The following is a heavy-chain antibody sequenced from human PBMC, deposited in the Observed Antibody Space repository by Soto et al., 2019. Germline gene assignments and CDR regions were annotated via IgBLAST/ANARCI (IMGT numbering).Heavy chain of an antibody. V-gene: IGHV3-23*01. CDR2: LSESGHMT. CDR1: GFTFGEYP. J-gene: IGHJ4*02. Sequence: EVRLIESGGALVQPGGSLRLSRAASGFTFGEYPMGWVRQAPGTGLEWVSCLSESGHMTYYADSVKGRFTVSRDNSKNTVSLQIKSLRAEDTAVYYCAKGRGMVGDSWMIDNWGQGTLVSVSS. D-gene: IGHD1-26*01. CDR3: AKGRGMVGDSWMIDN.